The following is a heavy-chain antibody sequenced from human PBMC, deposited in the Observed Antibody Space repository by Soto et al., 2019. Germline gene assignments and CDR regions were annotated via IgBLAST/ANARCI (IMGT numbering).Heavy chain of an antibody. V-gene: IGHV1-2*04. J-gene: IGHJ4*02. D-gene: IGHD3-16*01. CDR1: GYTFTGYY. Sequence: QVQLVQSGAEVKKPGASVKVSCKASGYTFTGYYMHWVRQAPGQGLEWMGWINPNSGGTNYAQKFQGWDTMTRDTPNNRPYEELSRLGFDHTDVYSWGRGGGGELRGWDPPIDYWGQGTLVTVSS. CDR3: GRGGGGELRGWDPPIDY. CDR2: INPNSGGT.